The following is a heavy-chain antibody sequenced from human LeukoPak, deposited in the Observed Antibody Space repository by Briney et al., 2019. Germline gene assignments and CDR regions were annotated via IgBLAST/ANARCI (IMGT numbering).Heavy chain of an antibody. J-gene: IGHJ4*02. CDR1: GFTFSNYA. CDR2: SSSGSSTI. Sequence: GGSLRLSCAASGFTFSNYAMNWVRQAPGKGLEWVSYSSSGSSTIYYTDSVKGRFTISRDNAKNSLYLQMNSLRAEDTAVCYCARGEQDMATMSIDYWGQGTLVTVSS. D-gene: IGHD5-24*01. CDR3: ARGEQDMATMSIDY. V-gene: IGHV3-48*01.